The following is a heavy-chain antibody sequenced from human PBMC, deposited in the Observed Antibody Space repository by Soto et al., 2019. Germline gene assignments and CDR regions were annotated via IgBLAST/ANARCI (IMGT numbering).Heavy chain of an antibody. CDR1: GSSISSGGYY. V-gene: IGHV4-31*03. Sequence: QVQLQESGPGLVPPSQTLSLTCTGSGSSISSGGYYWGWIRQHPGTGLEWIGHISYIGSTYSNTALKGRVTVSVDTSRNQFSLIVNSVTAADTAVYYCARGVLHWGQGTLVTVSS. J-gene: IGHJ4*01. CDR3: ARGVLH. CDR2: ISYIGST.